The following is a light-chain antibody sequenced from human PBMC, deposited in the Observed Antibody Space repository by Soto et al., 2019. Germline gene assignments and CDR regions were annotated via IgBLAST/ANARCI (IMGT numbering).Light chain of an antibody. CDR1: QSVSNNY. CDR2: GAS. V-gene: IGKV3-20*01. Sequence: IVLTQSPGTLSLSPGERATLSCRASQSVSNNYLAWYQQKPGQAPRLLIYGASSRATGIPDRFSGTGSGTDFTLTISRLEPEDFAVYYCQQYNNWPPLTFGGGTKV. J-gene: IGKJ4*01. CDR3: QQYNNWPPLT.